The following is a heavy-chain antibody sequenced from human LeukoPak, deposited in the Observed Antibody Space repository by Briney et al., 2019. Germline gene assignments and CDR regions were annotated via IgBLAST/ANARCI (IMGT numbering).Heavy chain of an antibody. CDR2: IGTAGDT. D-gene: IGHD6-19*01. J-gene: IGHJ6*02. CDR3: ARAVKYGMDV. V-gene: IGHV3-13*01. Sequence: PGGSLRVSCAASGFTFSSYDMHWVRQATGKGLEWVSAIGTAGDTYYPGSVKGRFNISRENAKNSLYLQMNSLRAGDTAVYYCARAVKYGMDVWGQGTTVTVSS. CDR1: GFTFSSYD.